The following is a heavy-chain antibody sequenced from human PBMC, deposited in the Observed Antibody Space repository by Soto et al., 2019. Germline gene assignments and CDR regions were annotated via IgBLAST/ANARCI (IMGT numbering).Heavy chain of an antibody. Sequence: SETLSLTCTVSGGSISSSSYYWGWIRQPPGKGLEWIGSIYYSGSTYYNPSLKNRVTISVDTSKNQFSLKLSSVTAADTAVYYCARHTLVTTAPRWAFDIWGQGTMVTVS. D-gene: IGHD4-17*01. J-gene: IGHJ3*02. V-gene: IGHV4-39*01. CDR2: IYYSGST. CDR1: GGSISSSSYY. CDR3: ARHTLVTTAPRWAFDI.